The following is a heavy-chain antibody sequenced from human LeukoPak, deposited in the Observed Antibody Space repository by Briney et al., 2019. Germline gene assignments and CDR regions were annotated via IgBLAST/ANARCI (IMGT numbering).Heavy chain of an antibody. Sequence: VASVKVSCKASGYTFTGYYMHWVRQAPGQGLEWMGWINPNSGGTNYAQKFQGRVTMTRDTSISTAYMELSRLRSDDTAVYYCASFGRSGSTKIWPTAFDYWGQGTLVTVSS. CDR1: GYTFTGYY. CDR2: INPNSGGT. V-gene: IGHV1-2*02. J-gene: IGHJ4*02. CDR3: ASFGRSGSTKIWPTAFDY. D-gene: IGHD3-10*01.